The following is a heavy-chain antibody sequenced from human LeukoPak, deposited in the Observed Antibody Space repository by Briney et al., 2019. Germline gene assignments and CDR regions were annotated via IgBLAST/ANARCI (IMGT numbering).Heavy chain of an antibody. CDR3: ARDLHYAFDI. V-gene: IGHV3-48*01. CDR2: VGAIGSSTI. J-gene: IGHJ3*02. CDR1: GFTFSSYS. Sequence: GGSLRLSCAASGFTFSSYSMNWVRQAAGKGLEWVSYVGAIGSSTISYADSVMGRFTISRDNAKNSVFLQMNSLRAEDTAVYYCARDLHYAFDIWGQGTMVTVSS.